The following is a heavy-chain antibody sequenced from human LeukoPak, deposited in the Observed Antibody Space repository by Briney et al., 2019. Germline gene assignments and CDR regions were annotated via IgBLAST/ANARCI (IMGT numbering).Heavy chain of an antibody. Sequence: GGSLRLSCAASGFTFSSYAMSWVRQAPGKGLEWVSAISGSGGSTYYADSVKGRFTISRDNSKNTLYLQMNSLRAEDTAVYYCAKDYYDSSGFRVYYFDYWGQGTLVTVSS. CDR1: GFTFSSYA. V-gene: IGHV3-23*01. J-gene: IGHJ4*02. CDR2: ISGSGGST. D-gene: IGHD3-22*01. CDR3: AKDYYDSSGFRVYYFDY.